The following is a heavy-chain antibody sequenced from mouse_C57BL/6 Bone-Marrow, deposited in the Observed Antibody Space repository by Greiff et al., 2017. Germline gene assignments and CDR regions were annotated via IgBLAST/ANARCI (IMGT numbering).Heavy chain of an antibody. CDR2: IDPENGDT. Sequence: DVKLQESGAELVRPGASVKLSCTASGFNIKDDYMHWVKQRPEQGLEWIGWIDPENGDTEYASKFQGKATITADTSSNTAYLQLSSLTSEDTAVYYCTTDYGSSYPAWFAYWGQGTLVTVSA. D-gene: IGHD1-1*01. CDR3: TTDYGSSYPAWFAY. V-gene: IGHV14-4*01. CDR1: GFNIKDDY. J-gene: IGHJ3*01.